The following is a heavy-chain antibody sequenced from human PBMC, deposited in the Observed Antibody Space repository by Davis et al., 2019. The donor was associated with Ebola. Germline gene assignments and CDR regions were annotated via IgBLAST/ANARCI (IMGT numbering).Heavy chain of an antibody. D-gene: IGHD6-19*01. CDR1: GYTFTGYY. Sequence: ASVKVSCKASGYTFTGYYMHWVRQAPGQGLEWMGWINPNSGGTNYAQKFQGWVTMTRDTSLSTVYMELSSLRSEDTAVYYCARAGRTYIAVAGTSVWGQGTLVTVPS. J-gene: IGHJ4*02. CDR3: ARAGRTYIAVAGTSV. V-gene: IGHV1-2*04. CDR2: INPNSGGT.